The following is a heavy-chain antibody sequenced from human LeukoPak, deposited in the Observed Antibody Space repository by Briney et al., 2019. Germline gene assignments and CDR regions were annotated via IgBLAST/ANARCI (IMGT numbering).Heavy chain of an antibody. CDR3: ASRNWNVGGGFDV. V-gene: IGHV3-48*03. CDR2: ISYSGSAT. Sequence: GGSLRLSCTASGFTFSSYEMNWVRQAPGKGLEWVSYISYSGSATTYGDSVKGRFTIFGDNTKNSFYLQMDSLRAEDTAVYYCASRNWNVGGGFDVWGQGTTVTVSS. D-gene: IGHD1-1*01. CDR1: GFTFSSYE. J-gene: IGHJ6*02.